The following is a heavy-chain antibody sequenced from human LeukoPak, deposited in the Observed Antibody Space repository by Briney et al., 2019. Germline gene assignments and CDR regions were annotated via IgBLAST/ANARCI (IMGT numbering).Heavy chain of an antibody. CDR1: GGSISSYY. D-gene: IGHD5-12*01. J-gene: IGHJ3*02. CDR2: IYYSGST. Sequence: SETLSLTCTVSGGSISSYYWSWIRQPSGKGLEWIGYIYYSGSTNYNPSLKSRVTISVDTSKNQFSLKLSSVTAADTAVYYCARHGSQGDAFDIWGQGTMVTVSS. CDR3: ARHGSQGDAFDI. V-gene: IGHV4-59*08.